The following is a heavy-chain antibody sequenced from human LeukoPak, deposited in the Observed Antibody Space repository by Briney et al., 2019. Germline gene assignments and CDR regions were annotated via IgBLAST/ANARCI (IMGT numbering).Heavy chain of an antibody. J-gene: IGHJ4*02. CDR3: AKSSYYDASGYYREYYFDY. Sequence: GGSLRLSCVPSGFSFSNYAMSWVRQAPGKGLEWVSSISGSGGSTHYADSVKGRFTISRDKTKNTLYLQMNSLRAEDTAVYYCAKSSYYDASGYYREYYFDYWGQGTLVTVSS. V-gene: IGHV3-23*01. CDR1: GFSFSNYA. CDR2: ISGSGGST. D-gene: IGHD3-22*01.